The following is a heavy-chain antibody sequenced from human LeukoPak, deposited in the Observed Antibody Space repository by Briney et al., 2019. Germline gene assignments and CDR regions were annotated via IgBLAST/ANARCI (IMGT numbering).Heavy chain of an antibody. D-gene: IGHD3-22*01. CDR2: INHSGST. CDR3: ARGMREVVVITSYFDY. Sequence: SETLSLTCAVYGGSFSGYYWSWLRQPPGKGLEWIGEINHSGSTNYNPSLKSRVTISVDTSKNQFSLKLSSVTAADTAVYYCARGMREVVVITSYFDYWGQGTLVTVSS. V-gene: IGHV4-34*01. CDR1: GGSFSGYY. J-gene: IGHJ4*02.